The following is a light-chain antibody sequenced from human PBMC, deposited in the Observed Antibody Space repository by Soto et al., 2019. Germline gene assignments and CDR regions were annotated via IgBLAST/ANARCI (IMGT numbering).Light chain of an antibody. CDR3: MQSLQTPLT. J-gene: IGKJ4*01. CDR1: QSLLHSNGYKY. CDR2: LGS. Sequence: EIVMTQSPLSLPVTPGEPASISCRSSQSLLHSNGYKYLDWYLQKPGQPPQLLIYLGSNRASGVPDRFSGSGSGTDFTLKISRVEAEDIGVYYCMQSLQTPLTFGGGTKVEIK. V-gene: IGKV2-28*01.